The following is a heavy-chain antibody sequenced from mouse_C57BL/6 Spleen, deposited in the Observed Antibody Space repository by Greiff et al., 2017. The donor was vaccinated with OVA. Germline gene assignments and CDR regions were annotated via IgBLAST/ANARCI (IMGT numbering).Heavy chain of an antibody. D-gene: IGHD1-1*01. V-gene: IGHV1-9*01. CDR2: ILPGSGST. CDR3: ARNPDYYGSSPYYFDY. CDR1: GYTFTGYW. J-gene: IGHJ2*01. Sequence: VQLQESGAELMKPGASVKLSCTATGYTFTGYWIAWVKQRPGHGLEWIGEILPGSGSTNYNEKFKGKATFTADTSSNTAYMQLSSLTTEDTAIYYCARNPDYYGSSPYYFDYWGQGTTLTVSS.